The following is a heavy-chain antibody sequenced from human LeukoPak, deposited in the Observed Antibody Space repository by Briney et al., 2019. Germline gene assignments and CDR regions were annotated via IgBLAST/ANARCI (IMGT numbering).Heavy chain of an antibody. CDR1: GFTFGNYW. V-gene: IGHV3-7*01. Sequence: QAGGSLRLSCVASGFTFGNYWMSWVRQAPGKGLEFVGNIEDDGDQKNYVDSVKGRFTISRDNVKNSLYLQMNSLRVEDTAVYYCARDIIRGQSDFDYWGLGVLVTVSS. CDR3: ARDIIRGQSDFDY. J-gene: IGHJ4*02. D-gene: IGHD5-12*01. CDR2: IEDDGDQK.